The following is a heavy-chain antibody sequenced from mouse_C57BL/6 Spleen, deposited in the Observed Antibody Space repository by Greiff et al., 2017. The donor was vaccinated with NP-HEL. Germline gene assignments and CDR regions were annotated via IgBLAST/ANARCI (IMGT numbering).Heavy chain of an antibody. CDR3: ALITTVYAMDY. Sequence: VQLQQSGAELVRPGTSVKVSCKASGYAFTNYLIEWVKQRPGQGLEWIGVINPGSGGTNYNEKFKGKATLTADKSSSTAYMQLSSLTSEDSAVYFCALITTVYAMDYWGQGTSVTVSS. D-gene: IGHD1-1*01. CDR1: GYAFTNYL. V-gene: IGHV1-54*01. CDR2: INPGSGGT. J-gene: IGHJ4*01.